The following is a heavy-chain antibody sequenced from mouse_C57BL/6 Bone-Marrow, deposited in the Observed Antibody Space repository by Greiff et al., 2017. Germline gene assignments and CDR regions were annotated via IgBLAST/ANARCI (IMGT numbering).Heavy chain of an antibody. V-gene: IGHV1-54*01. CDR1: GYAFTNYL. D-gene: IGHD1-1*01. CDR3: ARDARITTVVAIGVYWYFDF. Sequence: QVQLQQSGAELVRPGTSVKVSCKASGYAFTNYLIEWVKQRPGQGLEWIGVINPGSGGTNYNEKFKGKATLTADKSSSTAYMQLSSLTSEDSAVYCCARDARITTVVAIGVYWYFDFWGTGTTVTVSS. CDR2: INPGSGGT. J-gene: IGHJ1*03.